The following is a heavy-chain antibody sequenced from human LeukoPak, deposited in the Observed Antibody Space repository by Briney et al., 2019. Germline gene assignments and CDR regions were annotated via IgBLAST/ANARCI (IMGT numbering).Heavy chain of an antibody. CDR2: INPSGGST. D-gene: IGHD1/OR15-1a*01. Sequence: ASVKVSCKASGYTFTTYYMHWVRQAPGQGLEWMGIINPSGGSTTYAQNFQGRVTMTRDTSTSTVYMELSSLRSDDTAVYYWARGTTEGFDPWGQGTLVTVSS. V-gene: IGHV1-46*01. CDR1: GYTFTTYY. CDR3: ARGTTEGFDP. J-gene: IGHJ5*02.